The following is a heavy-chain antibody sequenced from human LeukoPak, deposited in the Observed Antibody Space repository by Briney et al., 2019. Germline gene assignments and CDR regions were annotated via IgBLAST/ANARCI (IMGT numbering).Heavy chain of an antibody. J-gene: IGHJ6*02. D-gene: IGHD3-9*01. CDR1: GFTFSSYS. CDR2: ISSSSSTM. Sequence: GGSLRLSCAASGFTFSSYSMNWVRQAPGKGLEWVSYISSSSSTMYYADSVKGRFTISRDNSKNTLYLQMNSLRAEDTAVYYCARDPWGLVTAYYGMDVWGQGTTVTVSS. V-gene: IGHV3-48*01. CDR3: ARDPWGLVTAYYGMDV.